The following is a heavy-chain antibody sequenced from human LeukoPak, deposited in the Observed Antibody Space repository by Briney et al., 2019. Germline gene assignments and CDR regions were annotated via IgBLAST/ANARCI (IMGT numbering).Heavy chain of an antibody. Sequence: GGSLRLSCAASGFSLSTHGMHWVRHAPGKGLEWVAGMWHDGTREDYADSVKGRFTISRDLSKNTLNLQMNSLRVEDTAMFYCARDLSYGSLDFRGQGTLVTVSS. CDR1: GFSLSTHG. J-gene: IGHJ4*02. CDR2: MWHDGTRE. D-gene: IGHD1-26*01. CDR3: ARDLSYGSLDF. V-gene: IGHV3-33*01.